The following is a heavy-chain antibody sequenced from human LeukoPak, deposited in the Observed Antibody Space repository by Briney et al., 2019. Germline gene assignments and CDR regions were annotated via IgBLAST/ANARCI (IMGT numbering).Heavy chain of an antibody. V-gene: IGHV1-69*04. J-gene: IGHJ6*02. Sequence: SVKVSCKASGGTFSSYAISWVRQAPGQGLEWMGRIIPILGIANYAQKFQGRVTITADKSTSTAYMELSSLRSEDTAVYYCARGNGLRDYYYYGMGVWGQGTTVTVSS. CDR3: ARGNGLRDYYYYGMGV. CDR2: IIPILGIA. D-gene: IGHD2-8*01. CDR1: GGTFSSYA.